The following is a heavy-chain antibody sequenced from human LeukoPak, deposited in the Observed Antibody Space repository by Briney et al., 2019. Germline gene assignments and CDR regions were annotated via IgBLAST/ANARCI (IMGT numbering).Heavy chain of an antibody. Sequence: SETLSLTCAVSGGSISSGGYSWSWIRQPPGKGLEWIGYIYHSGSTYYNPSLKSRVTISVDRSKNQFSLKLSSVTAADTAVYYCARMVPWYYFDYWGQGTLVTVSS. CDR2: IYHSGST. CDR3: ARMVPWYYFDY. CDR1: GGSISSGGYS. J-gene: IGHJ4*02. V-gene: IGHV4-30-2*01. D-gene: IGHD2-8*01.